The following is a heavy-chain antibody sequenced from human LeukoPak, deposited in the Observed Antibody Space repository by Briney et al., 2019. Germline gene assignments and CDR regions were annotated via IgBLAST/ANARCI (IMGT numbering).Heavy chain of an antibody. CDR1: GYTFTGYY. J-gene: IGHJ5*02. CDR3: ARDTYNSGQNWFDP. CDR2: INPNSGGT. V-gene: IGHV1-2*06. Sequence: ASVKVSCKASGYTFTGYYMHWVRQAPGQGLEWMGRINPNSGGTNYAQKFQGRVTMTRDTSISTAYMELSRLRSDVTAVYYCARDTYNSGQNWFDPWGQGTLVTVSS. D-gene: IGHD6-19*01.